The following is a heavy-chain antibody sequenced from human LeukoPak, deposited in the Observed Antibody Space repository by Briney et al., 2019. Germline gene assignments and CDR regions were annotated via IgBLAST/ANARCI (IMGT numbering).Heavy chain of an antibody. Sequence: ASVKVSCKASGYTFSSYDINWLRQATGKGLAWMGWMNPNSGNTGYAQKFQGRVTMTRNTSISTAYMELSSLRSEDTAVYYCARGERGDYLLWDYWGQGTLVTVSS. V-gene: IGHV1-8*01. CDR1: GYTFSSYD. D-gene: IGHD4-17*01. J-gene: IGHJ4*02. CDR3: ARGERGDYLLWDY. CDR2: MNPNSGNT.